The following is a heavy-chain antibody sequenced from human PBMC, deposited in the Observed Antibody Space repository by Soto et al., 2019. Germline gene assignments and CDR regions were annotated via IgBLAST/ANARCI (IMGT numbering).Heavy chain of an antibody. D-gene: IGHD3-22*01. Sequence: QIQLVQSGPEVRKPGASAKVSCKTPGYTFTNNDVCWVRQTPGQGLEWMGWISPYSGKTNFARKFQGRVTMTTDTSTSTVYMELGSLTSDDTAVYYCAREGLLLLPDYWGQGTLVTVSS. CDR2: ISPYSGKT. J-gene: IGHJ4*02. CDR1: GYTFTNND. CDR3: AREGLLLLPDY. V-gene: IGHV1-18*01.